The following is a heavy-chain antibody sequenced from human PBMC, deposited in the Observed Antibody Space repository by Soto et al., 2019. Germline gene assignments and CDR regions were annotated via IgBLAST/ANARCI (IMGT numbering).Heavy chain of an antibody. V-gene: IGHV4-59*01. D-gene: IGHD1-26*01. J-gene: IGHJ4*02. CDR1: GGSISVYY. CDR3: ARGVGSSPPRY. CDR2: IYDSGSP. Sequence: PSETLSLTCTISGGSISVYYWSWIRQPPGQALEWIGYIYDSGSPYYNPSLRSQVIISADTSKNQISLKLTSATAADTAVYYCARGVGSSPPRYWGRGTLVTVS.